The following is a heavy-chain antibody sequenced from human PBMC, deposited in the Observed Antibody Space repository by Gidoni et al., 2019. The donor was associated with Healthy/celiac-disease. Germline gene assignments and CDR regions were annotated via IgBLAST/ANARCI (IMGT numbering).Heavy chain of an antibody. D-gene: IGHD1-20*01. CDR3: AREKGSADGITEIYYYYYYGMDV. Sequence: QVQLVQSGAEVKKPGASVKVSCKACGYTFTSYYMHWVRQAPGQGLEWLGIINPSGGRTSYAQKFQGRVTMTRDTSTSTVYMELSSLRSEDTAVYYCAREKGSADGITEIYYYYYYGMDVWGQGTTVTVSS. V-gene: IGHV1-46*03. CDR1: GYTFTSYY. J-gene: IGHJ6*02. CDR2: INPSGGRT.